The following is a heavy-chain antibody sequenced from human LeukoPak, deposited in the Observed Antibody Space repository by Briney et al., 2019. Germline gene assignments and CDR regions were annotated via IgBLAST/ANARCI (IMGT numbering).Heavy chain of an antibody. CDR1: GGTFSSYA. V-gene: IGHV1-69*04. D-gene: IGHD5-18*01. J-gene: IGHJ3*02. CDR2: IIPILGIA. CDR3: ARGPPEYSYERRAFAAAYGGAFDI. Sequence: AASVRVSCKASGGTFSSYAISWVRQAPGQGLEWMGRIIPILGIANYAQKFQGRVTITADKSTSTAYMELSSLRSEDTAVYYCARGPPEYSYERRAFAAAYGGAFDIWGQGTMVTVSS.